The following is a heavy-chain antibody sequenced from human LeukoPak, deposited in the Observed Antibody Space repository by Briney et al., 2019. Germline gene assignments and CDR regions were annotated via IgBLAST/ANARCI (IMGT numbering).Heavy chain of an antibody. V-gene: IGHV4-59*01. CDR2: IFYNGST. D-gene: IGHD2-15*01. CDR3: ARDRWSCSGGSCYSGYWFDP. J-gene: IGHJ5*02. Sequence: LETLSLTCTVSGDSISFYYWSWIRQPPGQGLEWIGYIFYNGSTNYNPSLKRRLTISVDTSKNQFSLKLSSVTAADTAVYYCARDRWSCSGGSCYSGYWFDPWGQGTLVTVSS. CDR1: GDSISFYY.